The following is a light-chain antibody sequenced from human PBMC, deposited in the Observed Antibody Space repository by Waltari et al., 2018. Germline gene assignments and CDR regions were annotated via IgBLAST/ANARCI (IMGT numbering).Light chain of an antibody. V-gene: IGKV3-15*01. CDR2: GAS. CDR3: QHYNAWPRA. CDR1: QSVSNN. J-gene: IGKJ1*01. Sequence: EIVMTQSPAILSGSPGERATLSCRASQSVSNNLAWYQQKPGQAPRLLIYGASARATRVPARFSGSGSGTDFTLTISSLQSEDFAVYFCQHYNAWPRAFGQGTRVEIK.